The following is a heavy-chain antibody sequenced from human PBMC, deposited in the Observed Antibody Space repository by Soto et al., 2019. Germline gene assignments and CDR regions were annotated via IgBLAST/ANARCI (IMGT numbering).Heavy chain of an antibody. D-gene: IGHD2-2*01. CDR2: IRSKGNNYAT. J-gene: IGHJ6*02. V-gene: IGHV3-73*02. Sequence: EVQLVESGGGLVQPGGSLKLSCAASGFTFSGSAMHWVRQASGRGLEWVGRIRSKGNNYATEYAASVTGRFTISRDDSKNTAYLQMNSLKTEDMAVYYCRGYCRTSSCYGVYGMDVWGQGTTVTVSS. CDR3: RGYCRTSSCYGVYGMDV. CDR1: GFTFSGSA.